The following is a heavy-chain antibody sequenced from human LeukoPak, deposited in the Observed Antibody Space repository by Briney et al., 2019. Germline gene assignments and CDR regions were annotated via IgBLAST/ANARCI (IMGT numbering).Heavy chain of an antibody. D-gene: IGHD5-18*01. CDR1: GGTFSSYA. CDR2: IIPIFGTA. J-gene: IGHJ6*04. CDR3: ASSAGDTAMVRGSGGDV. Sequence: GASVKVSCKASGGTFSSYAISWVRQAPGQGLEWMGGIIPIFGTANYAQKFQGRVTITTDESTRTAYMELSSLRSEDTAVYYCASSAGDTAMVRGSGGDVWGKGTTVTVSS. V-gene: IGHV1-69*05.